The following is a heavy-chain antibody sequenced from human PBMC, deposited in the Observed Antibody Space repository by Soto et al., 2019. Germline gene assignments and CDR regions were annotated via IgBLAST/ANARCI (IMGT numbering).Heavy chain of an antibody. CDR2: LDQGGGST. CDR1: ELRFSDYW. CDR3: ARGSSSLDY. V-gene: IGHV3-7*05. Sequence: GGSLRLSCAASELRFSDYWMAWVRQAPGKGLEWVANLDQGGGSTGYADSVKGRFTISRDNAKNSLYLQMNSLRAEDTAFYYCARGSSSLDYWGQGTLVTVSS. J-gene: IGHJ4*02.